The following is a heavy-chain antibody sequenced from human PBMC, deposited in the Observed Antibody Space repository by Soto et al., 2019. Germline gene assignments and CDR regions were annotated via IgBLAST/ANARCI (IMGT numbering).Heavy chain of an antibody. CDR1: ESPLTANP. D-gene: IGHD4-17*01. V-gene: IGHV3-23*01. Sequence: PGGSRSPPFPPPESPLTANPITWFRRPQGKVLGWVSGIWGSGDTIHYADSVKGRFTVSRDNSKNTLYLQMNSLRAEDTAIYYCAKSGPHPAVTNYFDYWGQGTLVTVSS. CDR3: AKSGPHPAVTNYFDY. CDR2: IWGSGDTI. J-gene: IGHJ4*02.